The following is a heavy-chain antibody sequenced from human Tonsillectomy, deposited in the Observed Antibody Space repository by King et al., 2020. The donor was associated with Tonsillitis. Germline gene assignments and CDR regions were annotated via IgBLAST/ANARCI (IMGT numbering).Heavy chain of an antibody. V-gene: IGHV4-59*02. Sequence: QLQESGPGLVKPSETLSLTCTVSGASVSSFYWSWIRQPPGKGLELVGSISSTGTTHYNPSLKSPVTLSVDTAKNPFSLILTSVAAADAALYFCARGRPDWGDWYFDLWGRGTLVTVSS. J-gene: IGHJ2*01. D-gene: IGHD7-27*01. CDR3: ARGRPDWGDWYFDL. CDR2: ISSTGTT. CDR1: GASVSSFY.